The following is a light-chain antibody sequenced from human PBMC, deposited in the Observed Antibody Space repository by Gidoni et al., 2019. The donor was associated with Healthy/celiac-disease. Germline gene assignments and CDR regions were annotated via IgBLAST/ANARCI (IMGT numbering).Light chain of an antibody. CDR2: GAS. J-gene: IGKJ4*01. Sequence: ELVMTQSPATLSVSPGERATLSCRASQSVSSNLAWYQQKPGQAPRLLIYGASTRATGIPARFSGSGSGTEFTLTISSLQSEDCAVYYCQQYNNWRLTFGGGTKVEIK. CDR1: QSVSSN. CDR3: QQYNNWRLT. V-gene: IGKV3-15*01.